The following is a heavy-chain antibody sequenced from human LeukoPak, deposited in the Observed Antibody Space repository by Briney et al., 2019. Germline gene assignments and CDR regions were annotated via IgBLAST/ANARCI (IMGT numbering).Heavy chain of an antibody. V-gene: IGHV4-4*07. CDR2: IYTSGST. D-gene: IGHD6-13*01. Sequence: SETLSLTCTVSGGSISGYYWSWIRQPAGKGLEWIGRIYTSGSTNYNPSLKSRVTISVDTSKNQFSLKLSSVTAADTAVYYCARRGIAAAGYDYWGQGTLVTVSS. CDR1: GGSISGYY. CDR3: ARRGIAAAGYDY. J-gene: IGHJ4*02.